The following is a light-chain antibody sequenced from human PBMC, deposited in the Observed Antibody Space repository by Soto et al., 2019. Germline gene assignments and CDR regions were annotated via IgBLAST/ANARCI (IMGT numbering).Light chain of an antibody. Sequence: DIQITQSPSSLSSSVLERFTITCQASQDIDQFLNWFQQKPGKAPKLLIYDASNLETGVPSRFSGSGSGTDFTLTISSLRPEDIATYYCQQYLNVPLTFGQGTRLEIK. J-gene: IGKJ5*01. CDR3: QQYLNVPLT. CDR2: DAS. V-gene: IGKV1-33*01. CDR1: QDIDQF.